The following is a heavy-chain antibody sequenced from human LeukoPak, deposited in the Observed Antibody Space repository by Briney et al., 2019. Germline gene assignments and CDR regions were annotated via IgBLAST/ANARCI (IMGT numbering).Heavy chain of an antibody. CDR2: INPNSGGT. D-gene: IGHD6-13*01. Sequence: ASVKVSCKASGYTFTSYGISWVRQAPGQGLEWMGWINPNSGGTNYARKFQGRVTMTRDTSISTAYMELSRLRSDDTAVYYCARDSIAAAGYFDYWGQGTLVTVSS. CDR1: GYTFTSYG. V-gene: IGHV1-2*02. J-gene: IGHJ4*02. CDR3: ARDSIAAAGYFDY.